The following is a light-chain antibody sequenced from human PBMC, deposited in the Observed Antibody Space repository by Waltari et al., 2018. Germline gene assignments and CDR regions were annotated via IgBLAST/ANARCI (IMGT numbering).Light chain of an antibody. J-gene: IGKJ2*01. CDR3: QQSYSTPPT. CDR1: QSISSY. V-gene: IGKV1-39*01. Sequence: DIQMTQSPSSLSASVGDRVTITCRASQSISSYLNWYQQKPGKAPKLLIYAASSLQSGVPSRFSGSGSGTDFTLTISSLQPEDFATYYCQQSYSTPPTFGQGTELAIE. CDR2: AAS.